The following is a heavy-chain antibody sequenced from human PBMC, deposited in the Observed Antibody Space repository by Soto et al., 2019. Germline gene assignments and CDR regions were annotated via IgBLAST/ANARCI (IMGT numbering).Heavy chain of an antibody. D-gene: IGHD3-10*01. Sequence: GGSLRLSCAASGVTVSSNYMSWVRQAPGKGLEGVSVIYSGGSTYYADSVKGRFTISRDNSKNPLYLQMNSLRAEDTAVYYCARSSMVRGVSTLYYYYGMDVWGQGTTVTVSS. CDR3: ARSSMVRGVSTLYYYYGMDV. CDR2: IYSGGST. V-gene: IGHV3-53*01. CDR1: GVTVSSNY. J-gene: IGHJ6*02.